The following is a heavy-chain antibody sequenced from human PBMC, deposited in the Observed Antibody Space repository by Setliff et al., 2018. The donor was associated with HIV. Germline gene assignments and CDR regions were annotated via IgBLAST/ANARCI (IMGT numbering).Heavy chain of an antibody. V-gene: IGHV3-53*01. CDR1: GFNVNNKY. D-gene: IGHD6-13*01. CDR3: VRDTEVSSSWSFDY. CDR2: IYGGAST. J-gene: IGHJ4*02. Sequence: PGGSLRLSCAASGFNVNNKYMSWVRQAPGKGLEWLSTIYGGASTYYADSVKGRFTISRDNSKNTIFLQMNGLRGDDTAIYYCVRDTEVSSSWSFDYWGQGTLVTVSS.